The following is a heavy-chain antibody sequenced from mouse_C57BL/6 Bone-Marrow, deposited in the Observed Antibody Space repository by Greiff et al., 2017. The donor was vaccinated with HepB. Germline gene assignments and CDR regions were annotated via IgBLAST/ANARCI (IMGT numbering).Heavy chain of an antibody. V-gene: IGHV1-53*01. J-gene: IGHJ2*01. CDR3: AREGHYYGSSSLFFDY. CDR2: INPSNGGT. D-gene: IGHD1-1*01. Sequence: VQLQQPGTELVKPGASVKLSCKASGYTFTSYWMHWVKQRPGQGLEWIGNINPSNGGTNYNEKFKSKATLTVDKSSSTAYRQLSSLTSEDSAVYYCAREGHYYGSSSLFFDYWGQGTTLTVSS. CDR1: GYTFTSYW.